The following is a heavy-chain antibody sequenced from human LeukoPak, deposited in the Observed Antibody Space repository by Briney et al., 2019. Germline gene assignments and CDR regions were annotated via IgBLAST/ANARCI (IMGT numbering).Heavy chain of an antibody. Sequence: PGRSLRLSCAASGFTFSSYAMSWVRQAPGKGLEWVSAISGNGVGTYYADSVKGRFTISRDNSKNTVYLQMNSLRAEDTALYYCAKSMVPTGKPVDDTWGQGTLVTVSS. CDR2: ISGNGVGT. V-gene: IGHV3-23*01. CDR1: GFTFSSYA. D-gene: IGHD4/OR15-4a*01. CDR3: AKSMVPTGKPVDDT. J-gene: IGHJ5*02.